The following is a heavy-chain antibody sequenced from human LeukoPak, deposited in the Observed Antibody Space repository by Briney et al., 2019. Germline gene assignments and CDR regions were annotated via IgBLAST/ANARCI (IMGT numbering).Heavy chain of an antibody. CDR1: GFTFSSYG. Sequence: GRSLRLSCAASGFTFSSYGMHWVRQAPGKGLEWVAAISYDGSNKYYADSVKGRFTISRDNSKNTLYLQMNSLRAEDTAVNYCAKSAPEYYDFWSGADYWGQGTLVTVSS. J-gene: IGHJ4*02. CDR2: ISYDGSNK. CDR3: AKSAPEYYDFWSGADY. D-gene: IGHD3-3*01. V-gene: IGHV3-30*18.